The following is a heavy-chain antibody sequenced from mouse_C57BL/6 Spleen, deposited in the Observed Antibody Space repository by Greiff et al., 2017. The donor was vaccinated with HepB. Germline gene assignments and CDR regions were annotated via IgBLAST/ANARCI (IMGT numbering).Heavy chain of an antibody. CDR1: GYTFTSYW. Sequence: VKLQESGTELVKPGASVKLSCKASGYTFTSYWMHWVKQRPGQGLEWIGNINPSNGGTNYNEKFKSKATLTVDKSSSTAYMQLSSLTSEDSAVYYCARWRTTVEAMDYWGQGTSVTVSS. V-gene: IGHV1-53*01. D-gene: IGHD1-1*01. J-gene: IGHJ4*01. CDR3: ARWRTTVEAMDY. CDR2: INPSNGGT.